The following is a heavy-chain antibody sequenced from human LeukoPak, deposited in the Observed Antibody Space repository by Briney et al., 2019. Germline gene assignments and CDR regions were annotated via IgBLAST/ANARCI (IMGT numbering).Heavy chain of an antibody. J-gene: IGHJ4*02. Sequence: GGSLRLSCAASGLRFGTYAMHWVRQAPGKGLEWVAVISYDGSNKYYADSVKGRFTISRDNSKNTLYLQMNSLTAEDTAIYYCAKATGTLGNWGQGTLVTVSS. CDR2: ISYDGSNK. D-gene: IGHD1-1*01. CDR1: GLRFGTYA. CDR3: AKATGTLGN. V-gene: IGHV3-30*04.